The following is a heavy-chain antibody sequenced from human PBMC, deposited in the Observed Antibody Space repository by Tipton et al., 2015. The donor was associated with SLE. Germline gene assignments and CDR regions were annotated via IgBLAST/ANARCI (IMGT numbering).Heavy chain of an antibody. V-gene: IGHV3-33*01. CDR2: IWYDGSNK. Sequence: SLRLSCAASGFTISSYGMHWVRQAPGKGLEWVAVIWYDGSNKYYADSVKGRFTISRDNSKNTLYLQMNSLRAEDTAVYYCARDGDTVTTLDYWGQGTLVTVSS. J-gene: IGHJ4*02. CDR1: GFTISSYG. CDR3: ARDGDTVTTLDY. D-gene: IGHD4-17*01.